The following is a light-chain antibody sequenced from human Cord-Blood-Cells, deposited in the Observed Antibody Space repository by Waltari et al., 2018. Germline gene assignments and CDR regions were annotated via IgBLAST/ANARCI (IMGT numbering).Light chain of an antibody. CDR2: DVS. V-gene: IGLV2-11*01. CDR1: SSDVVGHNY. J-gene: IGLJ3*02. Sequence: QSALTQPRSVSGSPGQSVTISCTGTSSDVVGHNYVPWYQQHPAQAPKLMIYDVSKRPSGVPDRFSGSKSGNTASLTISGLQAEDEADYYCCSYAGSYTLVFGGGTKLTVL. CDR3: CSYAGSYTLV.